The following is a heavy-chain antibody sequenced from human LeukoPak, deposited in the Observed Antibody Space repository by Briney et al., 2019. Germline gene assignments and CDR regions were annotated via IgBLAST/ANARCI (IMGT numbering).Heavy chain of an antibody. J-gene: IGHJ6*03. D-gene: IGHD2-2*01. V-gene: IGHV4-61*02. CDR2: IYTSGST. Sequence: SETLSLTCTVSGGSISSSSYYWSWIRQPAGKGLEWIGRIYTSGSTNYNPSLKSRVTISVDTSKNQFSLKLSSVTAADTAVYYCARDPAASYYYYMDVWGKGTTVTISS. CDR1: GGSISSSSYY. CDR3: ARDPAASYYYYMDV.